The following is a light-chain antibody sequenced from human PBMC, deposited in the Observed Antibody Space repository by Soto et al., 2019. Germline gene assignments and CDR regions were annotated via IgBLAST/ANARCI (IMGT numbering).Light chain of an antibody. Sequence: QSVLTQPASVSGSPGQSITISCTGTSSDVGGYNYVSWYQQHPGKAPKLMIYEVSNRPSGVSNRFSGSKSGNTASLTISGLQAEDEADYHCSSYTSSSTDVFGTGTKVTVL. V-gene: IGLV2-14*01. CDR2: EVS. CDR1: SSDVGGYNY. J-gene: IGLJ1*01. CDR3: SSYTSSSTDV.